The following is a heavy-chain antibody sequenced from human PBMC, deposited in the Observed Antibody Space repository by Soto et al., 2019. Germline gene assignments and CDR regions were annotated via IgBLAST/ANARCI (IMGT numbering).Heavy chain of an antibody. D-gene: IGHD6-13*01. CDR2: IYYSGST. J-gene: IGHJ6*02. CDR1: GGSISSGGYY. V-gene: IGHV4-31*03. CDR3: AREGLGSPGIAAAGGDYYYYDMDV. Sequence: SETLSLTCTVSGGSISSGGYYWSWIRQHPGKGLEWIGYIYYSGSTYYNPSLKSRVTISVDTSKNQFSLKLSSVTAADTAVYYCAREGLGSPGIAAAGGDYYYYDMDVWGQGTTVTVSS.